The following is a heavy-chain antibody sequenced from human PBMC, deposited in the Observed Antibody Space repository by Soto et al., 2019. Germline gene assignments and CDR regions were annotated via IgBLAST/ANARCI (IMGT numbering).Heavy chain of an antibody. D-gene: IGHD3-22*01. CDR1: GFTFSTYA. CDR2: VSASGLNT. J-gene: IGHJ3*02. CDR3: AKMASDRDSSGWGRDFDI. V-gene: IGHV3-23*01. Sequence: GGSLRLSCAASGFTFSTYAMAWVRQAPGKGLEWVSGVSASGLNTDYADPVKGRFYISRDNSKNTVSLHMNSLRAEDTALYYCAKMASDRDSSGWGRDFDIWGQGTTVTVSS.